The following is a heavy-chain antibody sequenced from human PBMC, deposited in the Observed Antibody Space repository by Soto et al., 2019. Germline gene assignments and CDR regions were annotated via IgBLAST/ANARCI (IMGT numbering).Heavy chain of an antibody. D-gene: IGHD5-18*01. Sequence: EVQLVESGGGLVKPGGSLRLSCAASGFTFSSYSMNWVRQAPGKGLEWVSSISSSSSYIYYADSVKGRFTISRDNAKNSLYLQMNSLRAEDTAVYYCATSGYSYYYGMDVWGQGTTVTVSS. CDR1: GFTFSSYS. CDR3: ATSGYSYYYGMDV. V-gene: IGHV3-21*01. CDR2: ISSSSSYI. J-gene: IGHJ6*02.